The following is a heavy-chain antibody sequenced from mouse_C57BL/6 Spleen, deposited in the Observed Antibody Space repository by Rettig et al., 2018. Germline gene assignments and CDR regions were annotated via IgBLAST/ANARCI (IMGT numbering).Heavy chain of an antibody. Sequence: SVKISCKASGYTFTDYYMNWVKQSHGKSLEWIGDINPNNGGTSYNQKFKGKATLTVDKSSSTAYMELRSLTSEDSAVYYCARYGNYGYFDVWGTGTTVTVSS. CDR3: ARYGNYGYFDV. CDR1: GYTFTDYY. D-gene: IGHD2-1*01. V-gene: IGHV1-26*01. J-gene: IGHJ1*03. CDR2: INPNNGGT.